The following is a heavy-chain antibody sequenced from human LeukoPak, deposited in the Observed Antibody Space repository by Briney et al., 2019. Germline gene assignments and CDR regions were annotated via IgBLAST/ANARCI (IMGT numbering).Heavy chain of an antibody. CDR2: IYYSGST. J-gene: IGHJ5*02. V-gene: IGHV4-59*01. CDR3: ARDFFSNLGRFDP. Sequence: HSETLSLTCTVSGGSISSYYWSWIRQPPGKGLEWIGYIYYSGSTNYNPSLKSRVTISVGMSKNQFSLKLSSVTAADTAVYYCARDFFSNLGRFDPWGQGTLVTVSS. D-gene: IGHD3-3*02. CDR1: GGSISSYY.